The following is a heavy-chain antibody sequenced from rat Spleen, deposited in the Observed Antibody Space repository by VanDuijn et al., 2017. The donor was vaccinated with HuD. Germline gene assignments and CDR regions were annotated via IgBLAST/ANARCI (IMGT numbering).Heavy chain of an antibody. Sequence: EVQLVESDGGLVQPGRSLKLSCAASGFIFNNYGMAWVRQAPKKGLEWVAYISFDGGGTYYGDSVKGRFTISRDNAKSSLYLQMDSLRSEDTATYYCTRDRILRSTGFNYWGQGVMVTVSS. CDR1: GFIFNNYG. CDR2: ISFDGGGT. J-gene: IGHJ2*01. D-gene: IGHD1-6*01. V-gene: IGHV5-20*01. CDR3: TRDRILRSTGFNY.